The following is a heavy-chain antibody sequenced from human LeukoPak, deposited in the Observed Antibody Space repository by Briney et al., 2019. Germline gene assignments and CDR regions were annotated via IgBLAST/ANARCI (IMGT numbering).Heavy chain of an antibody. V-gene: IGHV3-43*02. CDR2: ISGGGGST. CDR3: AKVLGSSSWYSLGY. CDR1: GFTLDDYA. J-gene: IGHJ4*02. D-gene: IGHD6-13*01. Sequence: GGSLRLSCAPSGFTLDDYAMHWVRQAPGQGLEWVSLISGGGGSTSYADSVKGRFTISRDNNKGSLYLQMNSLRTEDTALYYCAKVLGSSSWYSLGYWGQGTLVTVSS.